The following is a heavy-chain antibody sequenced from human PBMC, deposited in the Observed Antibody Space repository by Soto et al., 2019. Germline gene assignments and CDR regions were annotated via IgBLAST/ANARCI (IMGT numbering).Heavy chain of an antibody. V-gene: IGHV3-30*18. CDR2: ISYDGSNK. CDR3: AKDSEYSSSSDYFDY. J-gene: IGHJ4*02. D-gene: IGHD6-6*01. CDR1: GFTFSNSG. Sequence: SLRLSCAASGFTFSNSGMHWVRQAPGKGLEWVAIISYDGSNKYYADSVKGRFTISRDNSKNTLYLQMNSLRAEDTAVYYCAKDSEYSSSSDYFDYWGQGILVTVSS.